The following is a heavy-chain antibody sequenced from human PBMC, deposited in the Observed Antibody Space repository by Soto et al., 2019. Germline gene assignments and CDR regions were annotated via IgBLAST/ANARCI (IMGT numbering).Heavy chain of an antibody. CDR2: IYYSGST. CDR3: ARPQVDDYGDYGSEWYYMDV. J-gene: IGHJ6*03. Sequence: SETLSLTCTVSGGSISSYYWSWIRQPPGKGLEWIGYIYYSGSTNYNPSLKSRVTISVDTSKNQFSLKLSSVTAADTAVYYCARPQVDDYGDYGSEWYYMDVWGKGTTVTVSS. CDR1: GGSISSYY. D-gene: IGHD4-17*01. V-gene: IGHV4-59*08.